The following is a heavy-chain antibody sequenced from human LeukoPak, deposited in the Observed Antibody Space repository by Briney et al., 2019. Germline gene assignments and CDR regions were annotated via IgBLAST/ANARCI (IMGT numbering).Heavy chain of an antibody. Sequence: ASVKVSCKASGYTFTSYDINWVRQATGQGLEWMGWMNPNSGNTGYAQKFQGRVTMTRNTSISTDYMELSSLRSEDTAVYYCARGSAAAYYLFDYWGQGTLVTVSS. CDR2: MNPNSGNT. J-gene: IGHJ4*02. D-gene: IGHD6-13*01. CDR1: GYTFTSYD. CDR3: ARGSAAAYYLFDY. V-gene: IGHV1-8*01.